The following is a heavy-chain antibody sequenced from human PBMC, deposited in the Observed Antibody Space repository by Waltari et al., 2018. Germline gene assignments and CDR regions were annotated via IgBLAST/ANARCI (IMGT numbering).Heavy chain of an antibody. V-gene: IGHV3-20*04. D-gene: IGHD2-15*01. CDR2: MNWNGGSI. Sequence: EMQLVESGGGVVRPGGSLRLSCAASGFSFQDYGMSWVRQAPGKGLAWVCGMNWNGGSIGYGDSVKGRFTISRDNVKNSLYQQMNSLRAEDTALYYCARGHSGGSSRYYYYGMDVRGQGTTVTVSS. CDR3: ARGHSGGSSRYYYYGMDV. J-gene: IGHJ6*02. CDR1: GFSFQDYG.